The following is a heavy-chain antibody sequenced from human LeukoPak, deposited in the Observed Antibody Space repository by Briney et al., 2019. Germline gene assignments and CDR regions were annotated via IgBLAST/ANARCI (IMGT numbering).Heavy chain of an antibody. Sequence: GASVKVSCKASGYTFTSYYMHWVRQAPGQGLEWMGIINPSGGSTSYAQKLQGRVTMTRDTSTSTVYMELSSLRSEDTAVYYCARDHLTVRGKDKYYFDYRGQGTLVTVSS. CDR3: ARDHLTVRGKDKYYFDY. CDR1: GYTFTSYY. V-gene: IGHV1-46*01. J-gene: IGHJ4*02. CDR2: INPSGGST. D-gene: IGHD3-10*01.